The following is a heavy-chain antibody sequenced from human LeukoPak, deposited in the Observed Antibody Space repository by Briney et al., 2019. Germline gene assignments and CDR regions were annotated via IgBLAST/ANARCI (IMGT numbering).Heavy chain of an antibody. D-gene: IGHD1-7*01. CDR2: IYYSGST. Sequence: KPSETLSLTCTVSGGSISSSSYYWGWIRQPPGKGLEWIGSIYYSGSTYYNPSLKSRVTISVDTSKNQFSLKLSSVTAADTAVYYRARERYNWNYSYVFDPWGQGTLVTVSS. J-gene: IGHJ5*02. CDR1: GGSISSSSYY. V-gene: IGHV4-39*07. CDR3: ARERYNWNYSYVFDP.